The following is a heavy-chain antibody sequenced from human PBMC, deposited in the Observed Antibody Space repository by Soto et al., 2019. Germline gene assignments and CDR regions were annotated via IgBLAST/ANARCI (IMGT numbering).Heavy chain of an antibody. Sequence: GGSLRLSCAASGFTFSSYAMSWVRQAPGKGLEWVSAISGSGGSTYYADSVKGRFTISRDNSKNTLYLQMNSLRAEDTAVYYCAKDRLGPVVINVSDYWGQGTLVTVSS. J-gene: IGHJ4*02. CDR1: GFTFSSYA. D-gene: IGHD3-22*01. CDR3: AKDRLGPVVINVSDY. V-gene: IGHV3-23*01. CDR2: ISGSGGST.